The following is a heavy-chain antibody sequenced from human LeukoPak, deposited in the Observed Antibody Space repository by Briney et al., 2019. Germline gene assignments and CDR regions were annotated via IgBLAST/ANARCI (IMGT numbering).Heavy chain of an antibody. CDR3: ARDFDGPRASDY. J-gene: IGHJ4*02. V-gene: IGHV3-74*01. CDR2: TNTDGSYS. CDR1: GFTFSYFW. D-gene: IGHD4-17*01. Sequence: GESLRLSCAASGFTFSYFWMHWFRQTPGKGLVWVSCTNTDGSYSSYADSVKGRFTISRDNVRNTLYLQMSSLRAEDSAVYYCARDFDGPRASDYWGQGISVTVSS.